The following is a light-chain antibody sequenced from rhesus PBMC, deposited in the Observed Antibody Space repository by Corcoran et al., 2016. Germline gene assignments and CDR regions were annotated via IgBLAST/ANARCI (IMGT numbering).Light chain of an antibody. CDR1: ENVNNY. V-gene: IGKV1-74*01. Sequence: DIQMTQSPSSLSASVGDRVTITCRASENVNNYLHWYQQKPGKAPKLLIYKASTLQSGVPSRFSGSGSVTDFTLSISSLQPEDFATYYCQHSYGTPFTFGPGTKLDIK. J-gene: IGKJ3*01. CDR2: KAS. CDR3: QHSYGTPFT.